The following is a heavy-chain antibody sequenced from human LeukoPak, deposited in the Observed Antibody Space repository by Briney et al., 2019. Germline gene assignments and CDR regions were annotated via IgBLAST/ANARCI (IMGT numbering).Heavy chain of an antibody. Sequence: GGSLRLSCAASGFSFSNYGMSWFPQAPGKGLEWVSTINTRADETHYADSVRGRFTIFRDNSKNTLYLQMNSLRAEDTAVYYCARYAGGWSYIDCWGQGTLVTVSS. CDR2: INTRADET. J-gene: IGHJ4*02. CDR1: GFSFSNYG. D-gene: IGHD6-19*01. CDR3: ARYAGGWSYIDC. V-gene: IGHV3-23*01.